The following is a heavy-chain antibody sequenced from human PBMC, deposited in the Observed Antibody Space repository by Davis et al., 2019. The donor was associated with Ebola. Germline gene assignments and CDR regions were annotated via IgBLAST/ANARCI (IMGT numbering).Heavy chain of an antibody. V-gene: IGHV4-34*01. CDR2: IYHSGST. Sequence: SETLSLTCAVYGGSFSGYYWSWIRQPPGKGLEWIGEIYHSGSTNYNPSLKSRVTISVDKSKNQFSLKLSSVTAADTAVYYCARAAPTLYYFDYWGQGTLVTVSS. CDR1: GGSFSGYY. J-gene: IGHJ4*02. D-gene: IGHD3-10*01. CDR3: ARAAPTLYYFDY.